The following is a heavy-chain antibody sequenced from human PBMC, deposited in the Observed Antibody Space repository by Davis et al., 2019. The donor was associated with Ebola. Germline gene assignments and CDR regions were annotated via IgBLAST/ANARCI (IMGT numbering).Heavy chain of an antibody. CDR3: TTDRIVVVPAASAVIDYYYYYYGMDV. J-gene: IGHJ6*02. CDR1: GFTFSNAW. Sequence: GESLKISCAASGFTFSNAWMSWVRQAPGKGLEWVGRIKSKTDGWTTDYAAPVKGRFTISRDDSKNTLYLQMNSLKTEDTAVYYCTTDRIVVVPAASAVIDYYYYYYGMDVWGQGTTVTVSS. V-gene: IGHV3-15*01. CDR2: IKSKTDGWTT. D-gene: IGHD2-2*01.